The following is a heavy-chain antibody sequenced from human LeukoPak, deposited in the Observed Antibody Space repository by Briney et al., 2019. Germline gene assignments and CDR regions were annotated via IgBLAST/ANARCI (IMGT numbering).Heavy chain of an antibody. V-gene: IGHV1-69*04. J-gene: IGHJ4*02. Sequence: SVKVSCKASGGTFSSYAISWVRQAPGQGLEWMGRIIPIFGIANYAQKFQGRVTITADKSTSTAYMELSSLRAEDTAVYYCAREGSRGLTGTYHFDYWGQGTLVTVSS. D-gene: IGHD1-7*01. CDR2: IIPIFGIA. CDR3: AREGSRGLTGTYHFDY. CDR1: GGTFSSYA.